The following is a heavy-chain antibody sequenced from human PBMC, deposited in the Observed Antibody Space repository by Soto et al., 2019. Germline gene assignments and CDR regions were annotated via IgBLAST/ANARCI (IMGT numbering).Heavy chain of an antibody. CDR1: GYTFTGYY. D-gene: IGHD5-12*01. CDR2: INPNSGGA. V-gene: IGHV1-2*02. CDR3: ARDLGMATIPTFDY. J-gene: IGHJ4*02. Sequence: ASVKVSCKASGYTFTGYYMHWVRQAPGQGLEWMGWINPNSGGANYAQKFQGRVTMTRDTSISTAYMELSRLRSDDTAVYYCARDLGMATIPTFDYWGQGTLVTVSS.